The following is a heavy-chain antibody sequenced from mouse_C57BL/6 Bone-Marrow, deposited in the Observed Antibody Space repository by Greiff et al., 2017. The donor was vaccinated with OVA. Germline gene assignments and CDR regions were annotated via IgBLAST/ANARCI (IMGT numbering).Heavy chain of an antibody. CDR3: ARSAYYSNYGGFFAY. Sequence: QVQLQQSGAELVKPGASVKISCKASGYAFSSYWMNWVKQRPGKGLEWIGQIYPGDGDTNYNGKFKGKATLTADKSSSTAYMQLSSLTSEDSAVYFCARSAYYSNYGGFFAYWGQGTLVTVSA. CDR1: GYAFSSYW. CDR2: IYPGDGDT. V-gene: IGHV1-80*01. J-gene: IGHJ3*01. D-gene: IGHD2-5*01.